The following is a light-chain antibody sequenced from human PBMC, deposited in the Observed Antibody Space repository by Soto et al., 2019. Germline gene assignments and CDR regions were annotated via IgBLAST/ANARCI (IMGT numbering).Light chain of an antibody. CDR2: EVS. J-gene: IGLJ2*01. CDR3: ETWDSTTRI. V-gene: IGLV2-8*01. CDR1: SSDVGGYNY. Sequence: QSALTQPPSASGSPGQSVTISCTGTSSDVGGYNYVSWYQQHPGKAPKLMIYEVSKRPSGVPDRFSGSKSGNTASLTVSGLQAEDEADYYCETWDSTTRIFGGGTKLTVL.